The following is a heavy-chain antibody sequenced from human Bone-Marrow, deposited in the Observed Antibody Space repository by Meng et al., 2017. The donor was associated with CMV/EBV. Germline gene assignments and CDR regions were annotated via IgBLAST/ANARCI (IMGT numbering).Heavy chain of an antibody. CDR2: IIPMYATA. CDR1: GGTFSSYA. CDR3: ARASYYGSGSYYHFDS. D-gene: IGHD3-10*01. V-gene: IGHV1-69*05. Sequence: SVKVSCKASGGTFSSYAISWVRQAPGQGLEWMGGIIPMYATANYAERFQGRVTITTDESTSTAYMELSSLRSEDTAVYYCARASYYGSGSYYHFDSCGQGTPATVSS. J-gene: IGHJ4*02.